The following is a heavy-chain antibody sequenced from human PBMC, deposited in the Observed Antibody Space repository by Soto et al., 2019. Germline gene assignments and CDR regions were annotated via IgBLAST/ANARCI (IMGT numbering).Heavy chain of an antibody. CDR1: GFTFSSYA. CDR3: AKPASAAVATKDYYYGMDV. V-gene: IGHV3-23*01. D-gene: IGHD5-12*01. J-gene: IGHJ6*02. Sequence: PGGSLRLSCAASGFTFSSYAMSWVRQAPGKGLEWVSAISGSGGSTYYADSVKGRFTISRDNSKNTLYLQMNSLRAEDTAVYYCAKPASAAVATKDYYYGMDVWGQGTTVTVSS. CDR2: ISGSGGST.